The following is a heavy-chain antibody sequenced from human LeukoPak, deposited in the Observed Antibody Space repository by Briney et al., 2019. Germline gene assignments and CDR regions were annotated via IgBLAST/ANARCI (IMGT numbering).Heavy chain of an antibody. CDR3: ARPRGYYDSSGYYY. CDR2: INHSGST. Sequence: SETLSLTCTVSGGSISSYYWSWIRQPAGKGLEWIGEINHSGSTNYNPSLKSRVTISVDTSKNQFSLKLSSVTAADTAVYYCARPRGYYDSSGYYYWGQGTLVTVSS. CDR1: GGSISSYY. D-gene: IGHD3-22*01. V-gene: IGHV4-34*01. J-gene: IGHJ4*02.